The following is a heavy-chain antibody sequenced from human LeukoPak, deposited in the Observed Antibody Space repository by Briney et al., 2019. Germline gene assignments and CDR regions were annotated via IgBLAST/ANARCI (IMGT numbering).Heavy chain of an antibody. D-gene: IGHD2-21*02. V-gene: IGHV3-23*01. Sequence: GGSLRLSCAASGFTFSSNPMAWVRQAPGKGLEWVSSFCGSGCNTFFADSVKGRFTISRDNSKNTLYLQMNSLRAEDTAVYYCARGGGDCGGDCFYYFAYWGQGTLVTVP. CDR2: FCGSGCNT. J-gene: IGHJ4*02. CDR1: GFTFSSNP. CDR3: ARGGGDCGGDCFYYFAY.